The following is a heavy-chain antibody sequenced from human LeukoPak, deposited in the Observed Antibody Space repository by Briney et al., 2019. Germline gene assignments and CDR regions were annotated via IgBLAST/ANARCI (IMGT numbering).Heavy chain of an antibody. CDR1: GGSISSGGYY. J-gene: IGHJ4*02. D-gene: IGHD3-3*01. CDR2: IYHSGST. V-gene: IGHV4-30-2*01. CDR3: ARGVWDYDFWSGPIDY. Sequence: SETLSLTCTVSGGSISSGGYYWSWIRQPPGKGLEWIAYIYHSGSTYYNASLKSRVTISVDRSKNQFSLKLSSVTAADTAVYYCARGVWDYDFWSGPIDYWGQGTLVAVSS.